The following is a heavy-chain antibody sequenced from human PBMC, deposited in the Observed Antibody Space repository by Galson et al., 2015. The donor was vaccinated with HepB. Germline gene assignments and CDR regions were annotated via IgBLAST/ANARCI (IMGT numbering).Heavy chain of an antibody. CDR3: ASVYLSVVPAATEYYYYYMDV. J-gene: IGHJ6*03. D-gene: IGHD2-2*01. CDR1: GDTFTLHY. CDR2: INPNSGGT. Sequence: SVKVSYKASGDTFTLHYVLWVRQSPGQGLEWMGWINPNSGGTNYAQKFRGRVNMTTDTSISTPHMELSRLSSDDTAVYYSASVYLSVVPAATEYYYYYMDVWGKGTTVTVSS. V-gene: IGHV1-2*02.